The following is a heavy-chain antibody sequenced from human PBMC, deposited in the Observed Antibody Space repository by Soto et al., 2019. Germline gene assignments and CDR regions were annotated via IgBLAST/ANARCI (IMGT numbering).Heavy chain of an antibody. CDR1: GYTLTELS. D-gene: IGHD3-22*01. V-gene: IGHV1-24*01. J-gene: IGHJ3*02. CDR2: FDPEDGET. Sequence: ASVKVSCKVSGYTLTELSMYWVRQAPGKGLEWMGGFDPEDGETIYAQKFQGRVTMTEDTSTDTAYMELSSLRSEDTAVYYCATVSSTLVYRITMIVVVSPAAFDIWGQGTMVTVSS. CDR3: ATVSSTLVYRITMIVVVSPAAFDI.